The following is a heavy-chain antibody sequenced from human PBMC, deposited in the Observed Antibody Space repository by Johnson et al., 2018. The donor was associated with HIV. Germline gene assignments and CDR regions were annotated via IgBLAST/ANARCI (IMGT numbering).Heavy chain of an antibody. D-gene: IGHD2-15*01. CDR3: AREGPYWAFDI. CDR1: GFIFDDYG. J-gene: IGHJ3*02. Sequence: VHLVESGGGVVRPGGSLRLSCAASGFIFDDYGMAWVRQTPGKGLEWVSGINLNGDSTGYADSVKGRLIISRDNARNSLYLQMSSLRAEDTAVYYCAREGPYWAFDIWGQGTMVTVSS. V-gene: IGHV3-20*04. CDR2: INLNGDST.